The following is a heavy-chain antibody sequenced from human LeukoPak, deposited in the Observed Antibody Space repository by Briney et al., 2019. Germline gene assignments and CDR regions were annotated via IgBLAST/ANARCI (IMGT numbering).Heavy chain of an antibody. CDR3: ARTPITVATFDY. CDR1: GFTLSSHW. V-gene: IGHV3-7*01. J-gene: IGHJ4*02. D-gene: IGHD6-19*01. CDR2: INSDGSER. Sequence: GGSLRLSCAASGFTLSSHWMSWVRQAPGKGLEWVANINSDGSERYYVDSVKGRFSISRDNAKNSLFLQMNSLRAEDTAVYYCARTPITVATFDYWGQGTLVTVSS.